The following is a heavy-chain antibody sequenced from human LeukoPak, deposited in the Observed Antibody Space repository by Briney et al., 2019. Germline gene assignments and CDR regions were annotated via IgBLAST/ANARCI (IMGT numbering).Heavy chain of an antibody. J-gene: IGHJ6*03. Sequence: GGSLRLYCAASGFSASSYYMCWVRQAPGKGRWWVSAIYSGGSTYFADSVKGRFTISRDNSKNTLYLQMNSLRAEDTAVYYCAGDRRSRPKNYYYYYYMDVWGKGTTVTVSS. CDR3: AGDRRSRPKNYYYYYYMDV. CDR2: IYSGGST. V-gene: IGHV3-53*01. CDR1: GFSASSYY. D-gene: IGHD6-13*01.